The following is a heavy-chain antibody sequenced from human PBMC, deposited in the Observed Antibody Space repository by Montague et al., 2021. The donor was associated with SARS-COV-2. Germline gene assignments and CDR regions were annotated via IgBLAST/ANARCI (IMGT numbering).Heavy chain of an antibody. D-gene: IGHD4-23*01. CDR2: MNPNSGNT. CDR1: GGTFNSND. V-gene: IGHV1-8*01. CDR3: AVAYGGPRNAFDI. J-gene: IGHJ3*02. Sequence: SVKVSCKASGGTFNSNDINWMRQATGQGLEWMGWMNPNSGNTGHVQKFQGRVTMTRDTSISTVYMELSSLRSEDTAVYYCAVAYGGPRNAFDIWGQGTMVTVSS.